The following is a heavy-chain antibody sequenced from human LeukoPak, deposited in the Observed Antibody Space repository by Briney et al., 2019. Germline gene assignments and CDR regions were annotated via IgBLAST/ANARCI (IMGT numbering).Heavy chain of an antibody. CDR1: GYTFTSNY. V-gene: IGHV1-46*01. J-gene: IGHJ4*02. CDR2: IYPRDGST. CDR3: ARDQEGFDY. Sequence: ASVKVSCKASGYTFTSNYIHWVRQVPGQGLEWMGMIYPRDGSTSYAQKFQGRVTVTRDTSMSAVHMELSGLRSEDTAVYYCARDQEGFDYWGQGTLVTVSS.